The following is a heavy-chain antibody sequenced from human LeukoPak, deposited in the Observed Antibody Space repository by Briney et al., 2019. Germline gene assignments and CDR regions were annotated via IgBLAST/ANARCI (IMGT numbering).Heavy chain of an antibody. D-gene: IGHD3-10*01. CDR3: ATDSGSFYGSGKYDY. Sequence: SSETLSLTCTVSGGSMSSYFWSWIRQPAGEGLEWIGRVYSSESTNYNPSLKSRVTMSVDTSKNQFSLRLSSVTAADTAVYYCATDSGSFYGSGKYDYWGQGTRVIVSS. CDR1: GGSMSSYF. CDR2: VYSSEST. V-gene: IGHV4-4*07. J-gene: IGHJ4*02.